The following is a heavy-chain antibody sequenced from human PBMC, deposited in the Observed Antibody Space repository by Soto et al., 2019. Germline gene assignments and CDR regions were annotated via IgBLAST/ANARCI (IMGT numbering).Heavy chain of an antibody. J-gene: IGHJ6*02. V-gene: IGHV3-30*04. CDR1: GFTFSSYA. Sequence: GGSLRLSCAASGFTFSSYAMHWVRQAPGKGLEWVAVISYDGSNKYYGGSVKGRFTISRDNSKNTLYLQRNSLRAEDTAVYYCARDMYCYGSGSYGLYYGMDVWGQGTPVTVSS. CDR2: ISYDGSNK. D-gene: IGHD3-10*01. CDR3: ARDMYCYGSGSYGLYYGMDV.